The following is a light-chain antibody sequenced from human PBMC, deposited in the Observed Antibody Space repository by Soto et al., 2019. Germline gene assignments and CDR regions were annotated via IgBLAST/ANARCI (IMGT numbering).Light chain of an antibody. CDR2: DAS. CDR3: QQRSGWYT. Sequence: IVLTQSPATLSLSPGERATLSCRASQSVSTYVAWYQQKPGQAPRLLVYDASNRATGIPARFSGSGSGTDFPLTISGLEPEYFAIYYCQQRSGWYTFGQGTRLEIK. J-gene: IGKJ5*01. CDR1: QSVSTY. V-gene: IGKV3-11*01.